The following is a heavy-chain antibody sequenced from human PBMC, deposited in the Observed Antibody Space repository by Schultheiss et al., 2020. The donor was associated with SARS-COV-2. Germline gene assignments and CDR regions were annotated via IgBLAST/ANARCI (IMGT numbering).Heavy chain of an antibody. CDR3: VREFRRTWLDY. J-gene: IGHJ4*02. V-gene: IGHV3-48*03. Sequence: GESLKISCAASGFAFSSYEMNWIRQAPGKGLEWVSYVSSSGNTIYYAESVKGRSTMSRDNAKNSVVLEVDNLRVEDTGIYYCVREFRRTWLDYWGQGTLVTVSS. CDR2: VSSSGNTI. CDR1: GFAFSSYE. D-gene: IGHD3-22*01.